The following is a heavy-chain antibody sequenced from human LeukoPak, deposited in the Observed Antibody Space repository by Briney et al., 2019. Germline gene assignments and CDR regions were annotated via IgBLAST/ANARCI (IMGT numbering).Heavy chain of an antibody. CDR3: AKDSAYYDSSGYTSFQYYFDY. CDR1: GFTFDDYA. V-gene: IGHV3-43*02. Sequence: TGGSLRLSCAASGFTFDDYAMHWVRQAPGKGLEWVSLISGDGGSTYYADSVKGRFTISRDNSKNSLYLQMNSLRTEDTALYYCAKDSAYYDSSGYTSFQYYFDYWGQGTLVTVSP. J-gene: IGHJ4*02. D-gene: IGHD3-22*01. CDR2: ISGDGGST.